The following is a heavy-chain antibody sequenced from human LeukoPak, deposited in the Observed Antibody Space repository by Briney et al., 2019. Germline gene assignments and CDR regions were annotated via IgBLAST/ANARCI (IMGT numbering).Heavy chain of an antibody. Sequence: GGSLRLSCVASEFTFSNYWMSWVRQAPGKGLEWVANIKGDGSEKKYVDSVEGRFTISRYNARSSLYLQMSSLRAEDTAVYYCARRREHGSGSDWLWGQGTLVTVSS. CDR1: EFTFSNYW. CDR2: IKGDGSEK. J-gene: IGHJ4*02. V-gene: IGHV3-7*01. CDR3: ARRREHGSGSDWL. D-gene: IGHD3-10*01.